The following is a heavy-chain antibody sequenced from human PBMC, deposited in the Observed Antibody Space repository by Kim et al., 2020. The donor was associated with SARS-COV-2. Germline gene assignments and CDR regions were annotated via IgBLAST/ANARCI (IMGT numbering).Heavy chain of an antibody. D-gene: IGHD3-9*01. Sequence: GGSLRLSCAASGFTFSSYSMNWVRQAPGKGLEWVSYISFSSSTIYYADSVKGRFTISRDNAKNSLYLQMNSLRDEDTAVYYCARETSGDWLFRRDLGGMDVWGQGTTVTL. CDR1: GFTFSSYS. CDR3: ARETSGDWLFRRDLGGMDV. CDR2: ISFSSSTI. V-gene: IGHV3-48*02. J-gene: IGHJ6*02.